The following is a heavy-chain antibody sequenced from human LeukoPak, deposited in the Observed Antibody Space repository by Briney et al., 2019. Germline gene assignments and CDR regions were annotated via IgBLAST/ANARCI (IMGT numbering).Heavy chain of an antibody. D-gene: IGHD2/OR15-2a*01. CDR1: GFTFSDHY. CDR2: IRNKANSHTT. CDR3: AKGSVETSSTWMRHLDY. Sequence: GGSLRLSCAASGFTFSDHYMDWVRQAPGKGLEWVGRIRNKANSHTTEYAAPVKGRFTISRDDLKNSLYLQMNSLKTEDTAVYYCAKGSVETSSTWMRHLDYWGQGTLVTVSS. J-gene: IGHJ4*02. V-gene: IGHV3-72*01.